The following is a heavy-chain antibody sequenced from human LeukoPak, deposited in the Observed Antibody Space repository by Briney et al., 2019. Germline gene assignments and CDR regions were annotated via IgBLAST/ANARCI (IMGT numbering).Heavy chain of an antibody. CDR3: AKDSTVTTSHFDY. J-gene: IGHJ4*02. CDR1: GFTFSSYA. V-gene: IGHV3-33*06. D-gene: IGHD4-17*01. Sequence: GRSLRLSCAASGFTFSSYAMHWVRQAPGKGLEWVAVIWYDGSNKYYADSVKGRFTISRDNSKNTLYLQMNSLRAEDTAVYYCAKDSTVTTSHFDYWGQGTLVTVSS. CDR2: IWYDGSNK.